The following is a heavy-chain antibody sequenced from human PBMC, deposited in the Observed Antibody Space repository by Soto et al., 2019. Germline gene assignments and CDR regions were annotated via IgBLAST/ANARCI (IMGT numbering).Heavy chain of an antibody. CDR2: IYFRGST. CDR1: GGSVSGGSYY. J-gene: IGHJ6*02. D-gene: IGHD4-17*01. CDR3: TSGVDFGEEDV. V-gene: IGHV4-61*01. Sequence: QVQLQQSGPGRVKPSETLSLTCTVSGGSVSGGSYYWNWIRQPPGKGLEWIGYIYFRGSTNHNPSLKSRVAMSIDTSKHQFSLKRSSVTAAEGAVYFCTSGVDFGEEDVWGQGTRVTVSS.